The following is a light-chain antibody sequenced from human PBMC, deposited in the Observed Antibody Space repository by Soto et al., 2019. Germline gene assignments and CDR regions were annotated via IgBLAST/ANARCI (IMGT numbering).Light chain of an antibody. Sequence: DTQMTQSPSSLSASVGDRVTITCRASQSISSYLNWYQQKPGKAPKLLIYAASSLQSGVPSRFSGSGSGTDFIHTISSLQPEDFATYYCQQSYSTPRTFGQGTKVDIK. CDR2: AAS. V-gene: IGKV1-39*01. J-gene: IGKJ1*01. CDR1: QSISSY. CDR3: QQSYSTPRT.